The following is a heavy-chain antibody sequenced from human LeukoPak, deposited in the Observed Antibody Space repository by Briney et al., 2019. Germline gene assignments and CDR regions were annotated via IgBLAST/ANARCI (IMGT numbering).Heavy chain of an antibody. J-gene: IGHJ4*02. CDR3: AKDWMAVADSYYFDY. CDR1: GFTFSSYA. D-gene: IGHD6-19*01. Sequence: GGSLRLSCAASGFTFSSYAMSWVRQAPGKGLESVSAISGSGGSTYYADSVKGRFTISRDNSKNTLYLQMNSLRAEDTAVYYCAKDWMAVADSYYFDYWGQGTLVTVSS. V-gene: IGHV3-23*01. CDR2: ISGSGGST.